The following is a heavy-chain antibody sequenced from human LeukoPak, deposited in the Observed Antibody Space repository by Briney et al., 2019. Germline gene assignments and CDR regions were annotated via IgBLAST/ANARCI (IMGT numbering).Heavy chain of an antibody. Sequence: GGSLRLSCAASGFTSSSNWMHWVRQAPGKGLVWVSRINEDGSTTNYADSVKGRSTIFRDNAKNTLYLQMNSLRAEDTAVYYCVRDLGGRSGHWGQGTLVTVSS. CDR1: GFTSSSNW. CDR3: VRDLGGRSGH. J-gene: IGHJ4*02. V-gene: IGHV3-74*01. D-gene: IGHD1-26*01. CDR2: INEDGSTT.